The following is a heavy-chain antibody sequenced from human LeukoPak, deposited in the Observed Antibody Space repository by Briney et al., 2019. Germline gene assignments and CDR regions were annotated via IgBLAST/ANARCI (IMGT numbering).Heavy chain of an antibody. V-gene: IGHV4-39*01. CDR1: GDSISSSTYY. D-gene: IGHD3-10*01. CDR2: IFYSGTT. J-gene: IGHJ4*02. CDR3: VRTRNSMVRGFIADY. Sequence: KPSETLSLTCTVSGDSISSSTYYWGWIRQPPGKGLEWIGSIFYSGTTYYNPSLRSRVTISVDTSKNQFSLKLSSVIAADTAMNYCVRTRNSMVRGFIADYWGQGTPVTVSS.